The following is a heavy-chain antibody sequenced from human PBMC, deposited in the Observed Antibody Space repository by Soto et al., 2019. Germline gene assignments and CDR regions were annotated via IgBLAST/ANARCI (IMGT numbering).Heavy chain of an antibody. CDR1: GGSINSGTYY. CDR2: VYYSGST. J-gene: IGHJ2*01. D-gene: IGHD2-8*02. V-gene: IGHV4-39*01. CDR3: ARHPNTGNRHWYFDL. Sequence: QLQLQESGPGLVKPSETLSLTCTVSGGSINSGTYYWAWVRQSPGKGLEWIGSVYYSGSTYYNAPLRGRVTISIDTSKNEFSLKVNSVTAADTAVYHCARHPNTGNRHWYFDLWGRGTLVTVSS.